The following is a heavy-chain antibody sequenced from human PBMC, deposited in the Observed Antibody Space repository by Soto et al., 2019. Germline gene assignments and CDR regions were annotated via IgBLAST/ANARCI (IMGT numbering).Heavy chain of an antibody. Sequence: PSETLSLTCAVSGGSLTSGTYSWNWIRQPPGKGLEWIGYIFHSGTTYYNPSLKSRVSISIDVSKNQFSLNLRSLTAADTAVYYRARDREFGYWSQGTLVTVSS. CDR3: ARDREFGY. CDR2: IFHSGTT. J-gene: IGHJ4*02. CDR1: GGSLTSGTYS. V-gene: IGHV4-30-2*01.